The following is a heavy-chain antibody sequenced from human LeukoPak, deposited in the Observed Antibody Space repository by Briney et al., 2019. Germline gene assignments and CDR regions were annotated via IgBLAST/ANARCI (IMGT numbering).Heavy chain of an antibody. CDR1: GYTFTSYG. V-gene: IGHV1-18*01. CDR3: ARGWLAETTVVTPYNY. J-gene: IGHJ4*02. D-gene: IGHD4-23*01. CDR2: ISAYNGNT. Sequence: ASVKVSCKASGYTFTSYGISWVRQAPGQGLEWMGWISAYNGNTNYAQKLQGRVTMTTDTSTSTAYMELRSLRSDDTAVYYCARGWLAETTVVTPYNYWGRGTLVSVSS.